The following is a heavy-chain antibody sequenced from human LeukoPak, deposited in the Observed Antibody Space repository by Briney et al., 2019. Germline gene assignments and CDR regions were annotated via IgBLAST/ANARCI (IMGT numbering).Heavy chain of an antibody. Sequence: SETLSLTCTVSGGSISSVSWSWIRQPPGRGLEWIGFVHYTGGANYNPSLESGVTISLDTSKNQFSQRLRSVTAADTALYCCAKYGHGYNLGSFDIWGQGTMVSVSS. CDR3: AKYGHGYNLGSFDI. CDR1: GGSISSVS. J-gene: IGHJ3*02. D-gene: IGHD5-24*01. CDR2: VHYTGGA. V-gene: IGHV4-59*01.